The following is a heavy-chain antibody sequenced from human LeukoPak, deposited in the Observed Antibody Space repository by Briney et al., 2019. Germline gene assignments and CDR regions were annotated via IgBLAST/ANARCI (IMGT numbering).Heavy chain of an antibody. CDR2: INHSGST. J-gene: IGHJ5*02. Sequence: SETLSLTCAVYGGSFSGYCWSWIRQPPGKGLEWIGEINHSGSTNYNPSLKSRVTISVDTSKNQFSLKLSSVTAADTAVYYCARGSLYCSGGSCYLVDWFDPWGQGTLVTVSS. V-gene: IGHV4-34*01. CDR1: GGSFSGYC. CDR3: ARGSLYCSGGSCYLVDWFDP. D-gene: IGHD2-15*01.